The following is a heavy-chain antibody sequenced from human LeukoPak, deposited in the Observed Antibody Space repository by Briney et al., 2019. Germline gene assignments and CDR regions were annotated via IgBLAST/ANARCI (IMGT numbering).Heavy chain of an antibody. J-gene: IGHJ4*02. CDR2: IYHSGST. Sequence: PSETLSLTCAVSGYSISNGYFWAWIRQPPGKGLEWIGNIYHSGSTYYNPSLKSRVTISVDTSKNQFSLKLSSVTAADTAVYYCPRYYYDSSGYYWGNSDYWGQGTLVTVSS. CDR3: PRYYYDSSGYYWGNSDY. V-gene: IGHV4-38-2*01. D-gene: IGHD3-22*01. CDR1: GYSISNGYF.